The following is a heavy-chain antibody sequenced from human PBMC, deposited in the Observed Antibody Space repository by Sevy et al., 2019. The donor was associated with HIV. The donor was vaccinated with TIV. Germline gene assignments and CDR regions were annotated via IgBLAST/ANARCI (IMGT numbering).Heavy chain of an antibody. J-gene: IGHJ6*02. CDR1: EFTFSSYA. CDR3: AKGFCSGATCPRDYYYYGMDV. D-gene: IGHD2-15*01. Sequence: GGSLRLSCSASEFTFSSYAMSWVRQAPGKGLEWGSSISGSGRFTYYADFVEGRFIISRDNSKNTRSVQMNSLRAEDTAVYYCAKGFCSGATCPRDYYYYGMDVWGQGTTVTVSS. CDR2: ISGSGRFT. V-gene: IGHV3-23*01.